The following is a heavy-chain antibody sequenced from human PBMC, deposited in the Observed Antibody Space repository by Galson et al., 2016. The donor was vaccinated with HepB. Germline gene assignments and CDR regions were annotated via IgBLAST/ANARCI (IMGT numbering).Heavy chain of an antibody. CDR3: LRVFPYTGIYARFDP. V-gene: IGHV3-74*01. CDR2: INSDGSST. J-gene: IGHJ5*02. CDR1: V. D-gene: IGHD1-26*01. Sequence: SLRLSCAASVMYWVRQAPGKGLGWVSRINSDGSSTSYADSVKGRFTVSRDNAKNTLYLQMHSLRAEDTAVYYCLRVFPYTGIYARFDPWGQGTLVTVSS.